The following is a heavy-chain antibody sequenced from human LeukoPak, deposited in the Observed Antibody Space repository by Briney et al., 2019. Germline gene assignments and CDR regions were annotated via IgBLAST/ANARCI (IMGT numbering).Heavy chain of an antibody. V-gene: IGHV4-34*09. CDR3: ARENYYDY. J-gene: IGHJ4*02. CDR2: IYYSGST. CDR1: GGSFSGYY. Sequence: SETLSLTCAVYGGSFSGYYWSWIRQPPGKGLEWIGYIYYSGSTYYNPSLKSRVTISVDTFKNQFSLKLSSVTAADTAVYYCARENYYDYWGQGILVTVSS.